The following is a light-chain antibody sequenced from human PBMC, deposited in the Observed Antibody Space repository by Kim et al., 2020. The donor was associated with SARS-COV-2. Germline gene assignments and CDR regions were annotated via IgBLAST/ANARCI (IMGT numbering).Light chain of an antibody. CDR2: WAS. CDR3: QQYYSRPIT. CDR1: QSVFFSNDDY. Sequence: DIVMTKSPDSLAVSLGERATIHCKSNQSVFFSNDDYLAWYQQKPGQPPKLLVKWASTRESGVPDRFSGSGSGTDFTLTISSLQAEDVAVYYCQQYYSRPITFGQGTRLEIK. J-gene: IGKJ5*01. V-gene: IGKV4-1*01.